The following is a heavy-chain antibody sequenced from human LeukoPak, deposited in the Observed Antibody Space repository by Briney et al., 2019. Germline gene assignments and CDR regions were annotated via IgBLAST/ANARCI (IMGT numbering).Heavy chain of an antibody. D-gene: IGHD2-15*01. CDR2: ISPDSTEI. V-gene: IGHV3-48*01. Sequence: GGSLRLSCAGAEFTFSGYTMNWVRQAPGKGLEWVSYISPDSTEIYYADSVKGRFTISRDNAKNSLYLQMNSLRAEDTAVYYCARPSKSSARSEGFWGQGTLVTVSS. CDR3: ARPSKSSARSEGF. J-gene: IGHJ4*02. CDR1: EFTFSGYT.